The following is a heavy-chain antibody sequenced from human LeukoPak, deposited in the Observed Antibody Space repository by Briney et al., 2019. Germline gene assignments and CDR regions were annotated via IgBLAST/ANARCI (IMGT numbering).Heavy chain of an antibody. J-gene: IGHJ5*02. V-gene: IGHV4-59*01. D-gene: IGHD6-19*01. CDR3: ARDSGGWSRGDLWFDP. CDR2: IYYSGST. CDR1: GGSISSYY. Sequence: SETLSLTRTVSGGSISSYYWSWIRQPPGKGLEWIGYIYYSGSTNYNPSLKSRVTISVDTSKNQFSLKLSSVTAADTAVYYCARDSGGWSRGDLWFDPWGQGTLVTVSS.